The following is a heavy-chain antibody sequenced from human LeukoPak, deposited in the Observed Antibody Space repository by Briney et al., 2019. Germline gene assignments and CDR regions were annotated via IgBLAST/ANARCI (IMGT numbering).Heavy chain of an antibody. V-gene: IGHV4-4*07. CDR3: ARDQQWLVRGINWFDP. Sequence: SETLSLTCTVSGGSISSYYWSWIRQPAGKGLEWIGRIYTSGSTNYNPSLKSRVTMSVDTSKNQFSLKLSSVAAADTAVYYCARDQQWLVRGINWFDPWGQGTLVTVSS. CDR1: GGSISSYY. CDR2: IYTSGST. J-gene: IGHJ5*02. D-gene: IGHD6-19*01.